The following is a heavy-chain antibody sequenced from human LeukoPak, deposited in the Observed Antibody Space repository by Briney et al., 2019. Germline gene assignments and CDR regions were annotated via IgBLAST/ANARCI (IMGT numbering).Heavy chain of an antibody. V-gene: IGHV3-74*01. D-gene: IGHD5-12*01. J-gene: IGHJ4*02. Sequence: GGSLRPSCAASGFTFSSYWMHWVRQAPGKGLVWVSRINSDGSSTSYADSVKGRFTISRDNAKNTLYLQMNSLRAEDTAVYYCARELYSGYDWGVRYFDYWGQGTLVTVSS. CDR3: ARELYSGYDWGVRYFDY. CDR1: GFTFSSYW. CDR2: INSDGSST.